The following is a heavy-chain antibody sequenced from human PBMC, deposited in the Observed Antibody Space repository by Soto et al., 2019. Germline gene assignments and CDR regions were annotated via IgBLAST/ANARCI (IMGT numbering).Heavy chain of an antibody. CDR2: IVGSTK. CDR3: ARGRGYCSGSSCYLGYYYYMDV. CDR1: GFILSDSY. Sequence: QVHLVESGGGLVKPGGSLRLSCAASGFILSDSYMSWIRQAPGKGLEWVSYIVGSTKYYADSVKGRFTISRDNAKNSLYLQMNSLRAEDTAVYYCARGRGYCSGSSCYLGYYYYMDVWGKGTTVTVSS. D-gene: IGHD2-2*01. V-gene: IGHV3-11*01. J-gene: IGHJ6*03.